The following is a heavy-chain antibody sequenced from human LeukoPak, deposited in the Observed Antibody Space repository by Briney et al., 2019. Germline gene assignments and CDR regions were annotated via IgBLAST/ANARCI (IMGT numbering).Heavy chain of an antibody. D-gene: IGHD2-2*01. CDR2: MNPNSGNT. CDR1: GYTFTSYD. J-gene: IGHJ6*02. CDR3: ARAIGYCSSTSCLYYYYGMDV. V-gene: IGHV1-8*01. Sequence: ASVKVSCKASGYTFTSYDINWVRQATGQGLEWMGWMNPNSGNTGYAQKFQGRVTMTRNTSISTAYMELSSLRSEDTAVYYCARAIGYCSSTSCLYYYYGMDVWGQGTTVTVSS.